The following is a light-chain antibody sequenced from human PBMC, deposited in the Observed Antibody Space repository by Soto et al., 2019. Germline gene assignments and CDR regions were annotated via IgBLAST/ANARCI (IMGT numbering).Light chain of an antibody. CDR1: QDISVY. CDR3: QKFNTAPLT. J-gene: IGKJ5*01. Sequence: DIQMTQSPSSLSASVGDRVTITCRASQDISVYLAWYQQKPWKVPKLLIYSASTLQSVVPSRFSGSGSGTDFTLTISSLQPEDVATYFCQKFNTAPLTFGQGTRLEIK. V-gene: IGKV1-27*01. CDR2: SAS.